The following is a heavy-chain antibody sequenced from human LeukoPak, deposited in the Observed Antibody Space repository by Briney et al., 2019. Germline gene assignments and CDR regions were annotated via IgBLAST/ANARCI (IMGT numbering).Heavy chain of an antibody. CDR2: ISSSSSYI. CDR1: GFTFSSYS. J-gene: IGHJ6*03. D-gene: IGHD2-15*01. CDR3: ARVGAASYYYYMDV. Sequence: GGSLRLSCAASGFTFSSYSMNWVRQAPGKGLEWVSSISSSSSYIYYADSVKGRFTISRDNAKNSLYLQVNSLRAEDTAVYYCARVGAASYYYYMDVWGKGTTVTVSS. V-gene: IGHV3-21*01.